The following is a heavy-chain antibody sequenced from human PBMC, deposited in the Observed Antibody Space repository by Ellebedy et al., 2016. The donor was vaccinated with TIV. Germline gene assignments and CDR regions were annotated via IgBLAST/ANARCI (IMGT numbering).Heavy chain of an antibody. J-gene: IGHJ3*02. V-gene: IGHV4-39*02. Sequence: GSLRLXXSVSGSSISSSSFHWGWIRQPPGKGLEWIATIYYSGTTYYNPSLKSRVTIFADTSKNQFSLRLSSVTAADTAVYYCARDLETHDALDIWGPGKLVTVFS. CDR1: GSSISSSSFH. D-gene: IGHD1-1*01. CDR2: IYYSGTT. CDR3: ARDLETHDALDI.